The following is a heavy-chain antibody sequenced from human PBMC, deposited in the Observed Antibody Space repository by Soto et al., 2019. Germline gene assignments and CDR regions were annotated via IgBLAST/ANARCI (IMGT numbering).Heavy chain of an antibody. Sequence: GGSLRLSCTASGFTFGDYAMSWFRQAPGKGLEWVSFIRSKAYGGTTEYAASVKGRFTISRDDSKSVAYLQMNSLKTEHTAVYYCTQGGYCSSTSCYTYGMDVWGQGTTVTVSS. CDR3: TQGGYCSSTSCYTYGMDV. CDR1: GFTFGDYA. J-gene: IGHJ6*02. CDR2: IRSKAYGGTT. V-gene: IGHV3-49*03. D-gene: IGHD2-2*02.